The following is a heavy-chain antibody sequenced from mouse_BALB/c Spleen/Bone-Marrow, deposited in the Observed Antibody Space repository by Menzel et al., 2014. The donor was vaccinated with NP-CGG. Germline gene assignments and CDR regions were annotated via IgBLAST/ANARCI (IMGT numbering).Heavy chain of an antibody. CDR1: GFSLTGYG. D-gene: IGHD2-2*01. CDR2: IWGDGST. J-gene: IGHJ4*01. V-gene: IGHV2-6-7*01. Sequence: QVHVKQSGPGLVAPSQSLSITCTVSGFSLTGYGVNWVRQPPGKGLEWLGTIWGDGSTDYNSALKSRLSISKDNSKSQVFLKMNSLQTDDTARYYCARDRGYDGDAMDYWGQGTSVTVSS. CDR3: ARDRGYDGDAMDY.